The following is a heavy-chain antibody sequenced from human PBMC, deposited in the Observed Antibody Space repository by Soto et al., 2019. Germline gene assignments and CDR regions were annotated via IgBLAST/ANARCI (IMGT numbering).Heavy chain of an antibody. CDR2: IYWNDDK. CDR3: AHRPSGWYLFDY. Sequence: KESGPTLVRPTQTLTLTCTFSGFSLSTSGLGVGWIRQPPGKALEWLALIYWNDDKRYSPSLKARLTITKDTSNNQVVLTMTNMDPVDTATYYCAHRPSGWYLFDYWGQGTLVTVSS. CDR1: GFSLSTSGLG. D-gene: IGHD6-19*01. V-gene: IGHV2-5*01. J-gene: IGHJ4*02.